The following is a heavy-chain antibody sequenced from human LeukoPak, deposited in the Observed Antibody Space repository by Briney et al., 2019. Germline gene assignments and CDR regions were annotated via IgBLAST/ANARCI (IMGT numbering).Heavy chain of an antibody. V-gene: IGHV4-59*01. CDR1: GGSISSYY. J-gene: IGHJ3*02. CDR2: IYYSGST. Sequence: PSETLSLTCTVSGGSISSYYWSWIRQPPGKGLEWIGYIYYSGSTNYNPSLKSRVTISVDTSKNQSSLKLSSVTAADTAVYYCARTYYYGSGIGFAAFDIWGQGTMVTVSS. D-gene: IGHD3-10*01. CDR3: ARTYYYGSGIGFAAFDI.